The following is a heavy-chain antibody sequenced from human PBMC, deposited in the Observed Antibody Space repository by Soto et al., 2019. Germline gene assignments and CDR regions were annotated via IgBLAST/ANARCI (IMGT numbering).Heavy chain of an antibody. V-gene: IGHV4-34*01. J-gene: IGHJ6*03. CDR1: GGSFSGYY. D-gene: IGHD3-10*01. CDR2: INHSGST. Sequence: SETLSLTCAVYGGSFSGYYWSWIRQPPGKGLEWIGEINHSGSTNYNPSLKSRVTISVDTSKNQFSLKLSSVTAADTAVYYCARGPYGSGSYARVYYYYMDVWGKGTTVTVSS. CDR3: ARGPYGSGSYARVYYYYMDV.